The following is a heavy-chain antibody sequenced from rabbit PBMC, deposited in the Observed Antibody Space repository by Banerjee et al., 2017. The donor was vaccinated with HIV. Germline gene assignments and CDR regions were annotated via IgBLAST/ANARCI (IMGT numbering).Heavy chain of an antibody. J-gene: IGHJ3*01. Sequence: QEQLEESGGGLVQPEGSLTLTCTVSGFSFSGAWMSWVRQAPGKGLEWIGYINTVSGSAYYASWAKGRFTISKTSSTTVTLQMTSLTDADTATYFCARLWDLWGQGTLVTVS. CDR3: ARLWDL. V-gene: IGHV1S45*01. D-gene: IGHD4-2*01. CDR2: INTVSGSA. CDR1: GFSFSGAW.